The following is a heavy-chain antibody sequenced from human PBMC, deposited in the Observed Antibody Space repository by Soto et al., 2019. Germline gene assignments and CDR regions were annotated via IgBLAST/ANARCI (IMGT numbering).Heavy chain of an antibody. J-gene: IGHJ4*02. CDR1: GFTFSSYW. D-gene: IGHD3-3*01. Sequence: PGGSLRLSCAASGFTFSSYWMSWVRQAPGKGLEWVANIKQDGSEKYYVDSVKGRFTISRDNAKNSLYLQMNSLRAEDTAVYYCARDAYYDFWSGSHDYWGQGTLVTVSS. V-gene: IGHV3-7*01. CDR3: ARDAYYDFWSGSHDY. CDR2: IKQDGSEK.